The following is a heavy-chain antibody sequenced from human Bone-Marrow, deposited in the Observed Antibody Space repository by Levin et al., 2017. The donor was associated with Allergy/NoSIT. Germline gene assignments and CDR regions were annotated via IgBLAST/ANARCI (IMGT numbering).Heavy chain of an antibody. Sequence: SETLSLTCVVSGGSISNNYWWSWVRQPPGRGLEWIGEIHHSGSTNYNPSLESRVTILTDKSKDQFSLNLSSVTAADTAVYYCARGRTSVAGPYYLDLWGQGTLVTVSS. V-gene: IGHV4-4*02. J-gene: IGHJ4*02. CDR1: GGSISNNYW. CDR3: ARGRTSVAGPYYLDL. CDR2: IHHSGST. D-gene: IGHD6-19*01.